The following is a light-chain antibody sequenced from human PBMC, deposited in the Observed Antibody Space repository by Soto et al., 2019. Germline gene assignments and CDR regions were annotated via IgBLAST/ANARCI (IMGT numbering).Light chain of an antibody. J-gene: IGKJ5*01. CDR1: QSLLHSDGKTY. CDR3: MQSRQLPSIT. CDR2: AVS. V-gene: IGKV2D-29*01. Sequence: DIVMTQSPLSLSVTPGQPASISCKSSQSLLHSDGKTYLYWYLQKPGQPPQLLISAVSNRFSGGPDRCSGSGSGTDFSLKIIRVEAEEVVIYYCMQSRQLPSITFGQGTRLEIK.